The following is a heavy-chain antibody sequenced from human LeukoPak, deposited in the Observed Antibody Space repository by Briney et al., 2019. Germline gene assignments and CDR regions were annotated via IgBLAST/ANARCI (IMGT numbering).Heavy chain of an antibody. D-gene: IGHD6-13*01. V-gene: IGHV3-21*01. CDR1: GFTFSSYG. CDR2: ISSSSSYI. J-gene: IGHJ1*01. Sequence: GGSLRLSCAASGFTFSSYGMHWVRQAPGKGLEWVSSISSSSSYIYYADSVKGRFTISRDNAKSPLYLQMNSLRAEDTAVYYCARDPPLITAAGSRYFQHWGQGTLVTVSS. CDR3: ARDPPLITAAGSRYFQH.